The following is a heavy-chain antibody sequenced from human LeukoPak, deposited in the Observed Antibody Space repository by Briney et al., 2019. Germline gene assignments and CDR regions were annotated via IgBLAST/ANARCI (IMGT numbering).Heavy chain of an antibody. D-gene: IGHD5-18*01. CDR1: GFTFDYSA. J-gene: IGHJ5*01. CDR3: TTGTWIQLWLADS. V-gene: IGHV3-15*01. CDR2: IKSKADGGTT. Sequence: GGSLRLSCAASGFTFDYSAMTWVRQAPGKGLEWVGHIKSKADGGTTDFAAPVKGRFTISRDDSKNTLFLQMNSLKTEDTAVYYCTTGTWIQLWLADSWGQGTLVTVSS.